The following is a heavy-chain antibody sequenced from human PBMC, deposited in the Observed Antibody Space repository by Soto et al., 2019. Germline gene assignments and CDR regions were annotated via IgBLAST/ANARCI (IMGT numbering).Heavy chain of an antibody. CDR3: AMPSFGP. CDR2: IIPILGIA. J-gene: IGHJ5*02. D-gene: IGHD2-2*01. V-gene: IGHV1-69*02. CDR1: GGAFSSYT. Sequence: SSVKAACKASGGAFSSYTISWVRQAPGQGLEWMGRIIPILGIANYAQKFQGRVTITADKSTSTAYMELSSLRSEDTAVYYCAMPSFGPWGQGTLVTVSS.